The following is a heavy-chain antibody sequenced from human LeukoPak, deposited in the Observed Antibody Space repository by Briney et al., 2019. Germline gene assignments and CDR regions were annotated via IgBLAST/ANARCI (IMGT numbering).Heavy chain of an antibody. CDR3: ARLLFELLWFGESPQWFDP. CDR2: IYYSGST. D-gene: IGHD3-10*01. V-gene: IGHV4-59*01. CDR1: GGSISSYY. Sequence: SETLSLTCTVSGGSISSYYWSWIRQPPGKGLEWIGYIYYSGSTNYNPSLKSRVTISVDTSKNQFSLKLSSVTAADTAVYYCARLLFELLWFGESPQWFDPWGQGTLVTVSS. J-gene: IGHJ5*02.